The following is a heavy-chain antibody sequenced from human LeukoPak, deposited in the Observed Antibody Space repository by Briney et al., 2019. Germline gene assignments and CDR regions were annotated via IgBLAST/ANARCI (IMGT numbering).Heavy chain of an antibody. V-gene: IGHV3-53*01. CDR1: GFTVSSNY. CDR3: ARDSSSWYLY. Sequence: GGSLRLSCAASGFTVSSNYMSWVRQAPGKGLEWVSSIYIDGVGRYYADSVKGRFTISRDDSKNTLYLQMNSLRDEDTAVYYCARDSSSWYLYWGQGTLVTVSS. J-gene: IGHJ4*02. D-gene: IGHD6-13*01. CDR2: IYIDGVGR.